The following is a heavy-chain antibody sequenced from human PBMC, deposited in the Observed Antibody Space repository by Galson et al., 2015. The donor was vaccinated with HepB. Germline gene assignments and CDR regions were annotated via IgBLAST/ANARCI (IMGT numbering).Heavy chain of an antibody. CDR1: GYTFTSYG. Sequence: SVKVSCKASGYTFTSYGISWVRQALGQGLEWMGWISAYNGNTNYAQKLQGRVTMTTDTSTSTAYMELRSLRSDDTAVYYCARFSTARTYYDSSGYLRPYYFDYWGQGTLVTVSS. D-gene: IGHD3-22*01. CDR2: ISAYNGNT. V-gene: IGHV1-18*04. CDR3: ARFSTARTYYDSSGYLRPYYFDY. J-gene: IGHJ4*02.